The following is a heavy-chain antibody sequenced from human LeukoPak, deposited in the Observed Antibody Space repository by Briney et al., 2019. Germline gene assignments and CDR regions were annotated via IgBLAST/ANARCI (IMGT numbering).Heavy chain of an antibody. D-gene: IGHD3-22*01. CDR3: AGGLYDSSGFAY. V-gene: IGHV3-21*01. CDR2: ISSASTYI. Sequence: GGSLRLSCAASGFTFSSYSMNWVRQAPGKGLEWVSSISSASTYIYYADSVKGRFTISRDNAKNSLYLQMNSLRAEDTAVYYCAGGLYDSSGFAYWGQGTLVTVSS. CDR1: GFTFSSYS. J-gene: IGHJ4*02.